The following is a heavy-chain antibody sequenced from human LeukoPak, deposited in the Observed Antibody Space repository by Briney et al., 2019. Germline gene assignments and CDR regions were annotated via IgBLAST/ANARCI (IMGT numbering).Heavy chain of an antibody. D-gene: IGHD3-16*01. CDR2: ISYDGSNK. J-gene: IGHJ4*02. V-gene: IGHV3-30*03. CDR1: GFTFSTYA. Sequence: PGGSLRLSCAASGFTFSTYAMHWVRQAPGKGLEWVAVISYDGSNKYYADSVKGRFTISRDNSKNTLYLRMNSLKTEDTAMYYCTRRRTWGSPLDFWGQGTLVTVSS. CDR3: TRRRTWGSPLDF.